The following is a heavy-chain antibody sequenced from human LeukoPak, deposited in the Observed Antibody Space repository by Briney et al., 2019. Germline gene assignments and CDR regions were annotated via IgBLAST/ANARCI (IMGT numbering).Heavy chain of an antibody. V-gene: IGHV3-21*01. CDR2: ISSSSSYI. D-gene: IGHD4-17*01. CDR3: ARAPSDYGDYGGFGY. J-gene: IGHJ4*02. Sequence: GGSLRLSCAASGFTFSSYSMNWVRQAPGKGLEWVSSISSSSSYIYYADSVKGRFTISRDNAKNSLYLQMNSLRAEDTAVYYCARAPSDYGDYGGFGYWGQGTLVTVSS. CDR1: GFTFSSYS.